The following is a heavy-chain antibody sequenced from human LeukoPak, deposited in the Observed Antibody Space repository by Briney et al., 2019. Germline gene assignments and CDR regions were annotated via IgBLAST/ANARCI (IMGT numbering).Heavy chain of an antibody. D-gene: IGHD6-13*01. CDR2: IWYDGSNK. CDR3: ARDAAGLPGGY. Sequence: GGSLRLSCAASGFTFSSYGMHWVRQAPGKGLEWVAVIWYDGSNKYYADSVKGRFTISRDNSKNTLYLQMNSLRAEDTAVYYCARDAAGLPGGYWGQGTLVTVSS. CDR1: GFTFSSYG. J-gene: IGHJ4*02. V-gene: IGHV3-33*01.